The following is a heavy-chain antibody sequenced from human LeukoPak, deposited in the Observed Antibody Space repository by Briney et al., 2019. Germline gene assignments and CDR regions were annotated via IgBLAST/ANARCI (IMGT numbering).Heavy chain of an antibody. CDR1: GFSFSNFW. CDR3: ARTLVEVPGHSDLFDF. CDR2: MNPDGSAT. Sequence: GWALRLSCGASGFSFSNFWMSWIRQAPGRGLERVANMNPDGSATYYLDSVKGRFTISRDNAKTSVYLQMNSLRPDDTAVYYCARTLVEVPGHSDLFDFWGQGTLVTVSS. J-gene: IGHJ4*02. D-gene: IGHD2-2*01. V-gene: IGHV3-7*01.